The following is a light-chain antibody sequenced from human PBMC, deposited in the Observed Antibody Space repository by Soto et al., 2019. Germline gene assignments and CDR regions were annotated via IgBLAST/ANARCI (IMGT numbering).Light chain of an antibody. CDR2: GES. J-gene: IGKJ5*01. V-gene: IGKV3-20*01. Sequence: EIVLTQSPGTLSLSPGERASLSCRASQSVSSSYLAWYQQKPCQAPRIIIYGESTRAAGIPDRLSGSGSGTDLNLTITRLEPEDSAVDFCQKYTGPTTTFGQGTRLEIK. CDR1: QSVSSSY. CDR3: QKYTGPTTT.